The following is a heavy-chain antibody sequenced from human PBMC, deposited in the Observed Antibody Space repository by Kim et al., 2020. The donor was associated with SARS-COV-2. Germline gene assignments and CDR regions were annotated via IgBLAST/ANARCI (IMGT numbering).Heavy chain of an antibody. V-gene: IGHV4-34*01. CDR3: ARGSDWAFGYSSSWYHRLREYYFDY. Sequence: SETLSLTCAVYGGSFSGYYWSWIRQPPGKGLEWIGEINHSGSTNYNPSLKSRVTISVDTSKNQFSLKLSSVTAADTAVYYCARGSDWAFGYSSSWYHRLREYYFDYWGQGTLVTVSS. CDR2: INHSGST. J-gene: IGHJ4*02. D-gene: IGHD6-13*01. CDR1: GGSFSGYY.